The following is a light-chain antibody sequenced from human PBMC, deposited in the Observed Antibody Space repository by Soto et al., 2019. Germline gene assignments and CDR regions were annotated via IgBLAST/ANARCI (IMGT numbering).Light chain of an antibody. J-gene: IGLJ2*01. V-gene: IGLV2-14*01. Sequence: QSALTQPASVSGSPGQSITISCTGTRSDVGGYNYVSWYQQHPGKAPKLMIYDVSNRPSGVSNRVSGSKSGNTASLTISGRQAEDEADYYCSSYTSSSTLRVFGGGTKLTVL. CDR2: DVS. CDR3: SSYTSSSTLRV. CDR1: RSDVGGYNY.